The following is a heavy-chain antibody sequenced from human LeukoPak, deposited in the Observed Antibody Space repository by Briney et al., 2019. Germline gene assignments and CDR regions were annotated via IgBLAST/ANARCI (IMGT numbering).Heavy chain of an antibody. CDR3: ARDAQGTGTTQFDY. V-gene: IGHV4-59*01. J-gene: IGHJ4*02. D-gene: IGHD1-1*01. Sequence: SETLSLTCTVSGGSISSYYWSWIRQPPGKGLEWIGYIYYSGSTNYNPSLKSRVTISVDTSKNQFSLKLSSVTAADTAVYYCARDAQGTGTTQFDYWGQGTLVTVSS. CDR1: GGSISSYY. CDR2: IYYSGST.